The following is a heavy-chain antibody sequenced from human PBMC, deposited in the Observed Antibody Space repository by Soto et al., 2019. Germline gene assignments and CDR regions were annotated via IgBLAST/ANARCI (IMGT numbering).Heavy chain of an antibody. CDR1: GGTFSSYA. V-gene: IGHV1-69*12. CDR3: ARDKETVTTPGGLDY. CDR2: IIPIFGTA. J-gene: IGHJ4*02. Sequence: QVQLVQSGAEVKKPGSSVKISCKASGGTFSSYAISWVQQAPGQGLEWMGGIIPIFGTANYAQKFQGRVTITADESTSTAYMELSSLRSEDTAAYHCARDKETVTTPGGLDYWGQGTLVTVSS. D-gene: IGHD4-17*01.